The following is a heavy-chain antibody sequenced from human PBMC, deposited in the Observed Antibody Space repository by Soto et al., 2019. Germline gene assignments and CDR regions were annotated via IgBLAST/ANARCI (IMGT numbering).Heavy chain of an antibody. V-gene: IGHV1-69*08. CDR1: SDTFTGYT. Sequence: QVQLVQSGAEVKKPESSVKVSCKASSDTFTGYTVTWVRQAPGQGLEWVGRVIPILGASNFAQKFQGRVTISADKTTDTAYMVLTGLTSEDTAVYYCARSRGSYYSNFDSWGQGTLVSVSS. J-gene: IGHJ4*02. CDR3: ARSRGSYYSNFDS. CDR2: VIPILGAS. D-gene: IGHD3-10*01.